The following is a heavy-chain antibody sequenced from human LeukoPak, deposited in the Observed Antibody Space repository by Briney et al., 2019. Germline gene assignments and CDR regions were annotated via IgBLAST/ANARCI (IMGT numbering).Heavy chain of an antibody. CDR1: GFSPSSYA. V-gene: IGHV3-30*04. D-gene: IGHD2-2*01. CDR2: ISYDVANK. J-gene: IGHJ5*02. CDR3: ARGEEIDVVPAYDH. Sequence: PGGSLRLSCAAYGFSPSSYAMHWVRQAPGDGLGWVAVISYDVANKYYTDSVKGRFTISRDTSKNTLYLQMNSVRAEHTSVYYCARGEEIDVVPAYDHWGQGTLVTVSS.